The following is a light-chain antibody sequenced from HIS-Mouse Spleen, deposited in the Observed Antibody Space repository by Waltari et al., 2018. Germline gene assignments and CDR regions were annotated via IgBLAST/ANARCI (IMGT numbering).Light chain of an antibody. V-gene: IGLV2-23*01. CDR2: EGS. J-gene: IGLJ2*01. CDR1: SSYVGRYNL. CDR3: CSYAGSSTLV. Sequence: QSALTQPASVSGSPGQSITIPCTGTSSYVGRYNLFSWYQQHPGKAPKLMIYEGSKRPSGVSNRFSGSKSGNTASLTISGLQAEDEADYYCCSYAGSSTLVFGGGTKLTVL.